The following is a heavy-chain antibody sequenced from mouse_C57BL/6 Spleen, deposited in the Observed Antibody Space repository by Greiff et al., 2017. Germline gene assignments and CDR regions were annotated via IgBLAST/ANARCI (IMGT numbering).Heavy chain of an antibody. CDR3: ARSHVYDGYYPYYYAMDY. CDR1: GYAFSSSW. CDR2: IYPGDGDT. J-gene: IGHJ4*01. D-gene: IGHD2-3*01. Sequence: QVQLQQSGPELVQPGASVKISCKASGYAFSSSWMNWVKQRPGKGLEWIGRIYPGDGDTNYNGKFKGKATLTADKSSSTAYMQLSSLTSEDSAVYFCARSHVYDGYYPYYYAMDYWGQGTSVTVSS. V-gene: IGHV1-82*01.